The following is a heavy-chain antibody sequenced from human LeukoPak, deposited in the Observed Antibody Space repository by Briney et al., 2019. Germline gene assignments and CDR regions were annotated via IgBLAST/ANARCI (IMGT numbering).Heavy chain of an antibody. Sequence: PSETLSLTCTVSGGSIGSYYWSWIRQPAWKGLEWIGRIYSSGSTNYNPSLKSRVTMSVDTSKNQFSLKLSSVTAADTAVYYCARGRTAMVTNWGQGTLVTVSS. CDR3: ARGRTAMVTN. V-gene: IGHV4-4*07. J-gene: IGHJ4*02. CDR2: IYSSGST. D-gene: IGHD5-18*01. CDR1: GGSIGSYY.